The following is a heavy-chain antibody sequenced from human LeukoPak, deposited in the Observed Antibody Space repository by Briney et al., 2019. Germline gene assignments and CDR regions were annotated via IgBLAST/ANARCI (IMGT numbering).Heavy chain of an antibody. J-gene: IGHJ4*02. CDR2: IRYDGSNK. D-gene: IGHD3-10*01. V-gene: IGHV3-30*02. CDR3: AKDRYGSGNDHFDY. CDR1: GFTFSSYG. Sequence: GGSLRLSCAASGFTFSSYGMHWVRQAPGKGLEWVAFIRYDGSNKYYTDSVKGRFTISRDNSKNTLYLQMNSLRAEDTAVYYCAKDRYGSGNDHFDYWAREPWSPSPQ.